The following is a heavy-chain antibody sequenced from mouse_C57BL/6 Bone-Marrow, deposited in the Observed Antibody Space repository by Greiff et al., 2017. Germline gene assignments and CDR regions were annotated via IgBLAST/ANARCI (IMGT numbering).Heavy chain of an antibody. CDR3: ARATMVPYYCAMGY. CDR1: GYTFTDYN. Sequence: EVQLQQSGPELVKPGASVKIPCKASGYTFTDYNMDWVKQSHGKSLEWIGDINPYNGGTIYNQKFKGKATLTVDKSSSTAYMEHRSLTSEDTAVYYCARATMVPYYCAMGYWGQGTSVTVSS. D-gene: IGHD2-2*01. J-gene: IGHJ4*01. V-gene: IGHV1-18*01. CDR2: INPYNGGT.